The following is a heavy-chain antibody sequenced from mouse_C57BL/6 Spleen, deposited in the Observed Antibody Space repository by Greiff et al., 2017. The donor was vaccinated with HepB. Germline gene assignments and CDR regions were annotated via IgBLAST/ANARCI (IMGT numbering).Heavy chain of an antibody. CDR2: IHPNSGST. CDR1: GYTFTSYW. CDR3: ARSSHHYGSSSPDY. J-gene: IGHJ2*01. Sequence: QVQLQQPGAELVKPGASVKLSCKASGYTFTSYWMHWVKQRPGQGLEWIGMIHPNSGSTNYNEKFKSKATLTVDKSSSTAYMQLSSLTSEDSAVYDWARSSHHYGSSSPDYWGQGTTLTVSS. V-gene: IGHV1-64*01. D-gene: IGHD1-1*01.